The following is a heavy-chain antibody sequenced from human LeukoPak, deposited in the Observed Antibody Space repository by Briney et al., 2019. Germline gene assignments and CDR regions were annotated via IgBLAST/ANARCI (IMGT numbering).Heavy chain of an antibody. CDR2: ISSSSSYI. V-gene: IGHV3-21*01. CDR3: ARVGGGNRYYFDY. Sequence: GGSLRLSCAASGFTFSSYSMNWVRQAPGKGLEWVSSISSSSSYIYYADSVKGRFTISRDNAKNSLYLQMNSLRAEDTAVYYCARVGGGNRYYFDYWGQGTLVTVSS. CDR1: GFTFSSYS. J-gene: IGHJ4*02. D-gene: IGHD4-23*01.